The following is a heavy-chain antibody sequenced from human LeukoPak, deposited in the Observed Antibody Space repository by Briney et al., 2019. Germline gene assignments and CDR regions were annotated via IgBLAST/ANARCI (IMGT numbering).Heavy chain of an antibody. CDR2: IRSKANSYAT. V-gene: IGHV3-73*01. Sequence: PGGSLRLSCAASGFTFSGSAMHWVRQASGKGLEWVGRIRSKANSYATAYAASVKGRFTISRDDSKNTAYLQMNSLKTEDTAVYYCTRSSGITGTTGAFDIRGQGTMVTVSS. CDR3: TRSSGITGTTGAFDI. J-gene: IGHJ3*02. D-gene: IGHD1-20*01. CDR1: GFTFSGSA.